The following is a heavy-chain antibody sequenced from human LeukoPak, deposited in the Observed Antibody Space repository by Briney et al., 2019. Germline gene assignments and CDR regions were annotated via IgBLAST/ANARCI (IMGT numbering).Heavy chain of an antibody. D-gene: IGHD1-26*01. CDR2: ISGSGGST. J-gene: IGHJ6*02. Sequence: PGGSLRLSCAASGFTFSSYAMSGVRQAPGKGLEWVSAISGSGGSTYYADSVKGRFTISRDNSKNTLYLQMNSLRAKDTPAYYCAKAELQRAYYYYYGMDVWGQGTTVTVFS. CDR3: AKAELQRAYYYYYGMDV. CDR1: GFTFSSYA. V-gene: IGHV3-23*01.